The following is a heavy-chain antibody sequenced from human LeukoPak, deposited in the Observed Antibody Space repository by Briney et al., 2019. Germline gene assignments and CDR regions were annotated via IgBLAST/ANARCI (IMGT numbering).Heavy chain of an antibody. J-gene: IGHJ4*02. CDR1: GGSISSSSYY. D-gene: IGHD4-11*01. V-gene: IGHV4-39*01. CDR3: ARHQYYSNFDY. CDR2: IYYSGST. Sequence: PSETLSLTCTVSGGSISSSSYYWGWIRQPPGKGLEWIGSIYYSGSTYYNPSLKSRVTISVDTSKNQFSLKLSSVTAADTAVYYCARHQYYSNFDYWGQGTLVTVSS.